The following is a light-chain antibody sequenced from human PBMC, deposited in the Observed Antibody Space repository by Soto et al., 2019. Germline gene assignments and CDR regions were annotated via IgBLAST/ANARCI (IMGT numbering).Light chain of an antibody. CDR1: QGISSY. V-gene: IGKV1-8*01. CDR3: QQYYSYPRT. Sequence: AIRMTQSPSSFSASTGDRVTITCRASQGISSYLAWYQQKPGKAPKLLIYAASTLQSGVPSRFSGSGSGTDFTLTISCLQSKDFATYYCQQYYSYPRTFGGGTKVEIK. CDR2: AAS. J-gene: IGKJ4*01.